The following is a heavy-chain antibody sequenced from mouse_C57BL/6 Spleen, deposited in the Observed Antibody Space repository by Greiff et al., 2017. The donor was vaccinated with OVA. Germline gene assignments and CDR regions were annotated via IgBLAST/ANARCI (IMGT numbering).Heavy chain of an antibody. V-gene: IGHV1-85*01. CDR1: GYTFTSYD. CDR2: IYPRDGST. Sequence: VQRVESGPELVKPGASVKLSCKASGYTFTSYDINWVKQRPGQGLAWIGWIYPRDGSTKYNEKFKGKATLTVDTSSSTAYMELHSLTSEDSAVYFCAYDSSGYPFAYWGQGTLVTVSA. J-gene: IGHJ3*01. CDR3: AYDSSGYPFAY. D-gene: IGHD3-2*02.